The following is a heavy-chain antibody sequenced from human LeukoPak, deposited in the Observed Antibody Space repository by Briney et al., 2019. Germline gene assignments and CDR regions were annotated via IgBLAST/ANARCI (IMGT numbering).Heavy chain of an antibody. CDR1: GYTFTGYY. V-gene: IGHV1-2*02. CDR3: ARGMATMFLYYYYYMDV. J-gene: IGHJ6*03. CDR2: INPNSGGT. Sequence: ASVKVSCKASGYTFTGYYMHWVRQAPGQGLEWMGWINPNSGGTNYAQKFQGRVTMTRDTSISTAYMELSSLRSEDTAVYYCARGMATMFLYYYYYMDVWGKGTTVTISS. D-gene: IGHD5-24*01.